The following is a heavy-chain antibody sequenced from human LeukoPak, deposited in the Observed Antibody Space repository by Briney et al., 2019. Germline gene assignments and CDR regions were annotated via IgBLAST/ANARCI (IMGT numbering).Heavy chain of an antibody. J-gene: IGHJ4*02. CDR3: ARDHSGVVVITTGGFDY. CDR1: GYTFTGYY. CDR2: INPNSGGT. Sequence: ASVKVSCKASGYTFTGYYMHWVRQAPGQGLEWMGWINPNSGGTNYAQKFQGRVTMTRDTSISTAYMELSRLRSDDTAVYYCARDHSGVVVITTGGFDYWGQGTLVTVSS. D-gene: IGHD3-22*01. V-gene: IGHV1-2*02.